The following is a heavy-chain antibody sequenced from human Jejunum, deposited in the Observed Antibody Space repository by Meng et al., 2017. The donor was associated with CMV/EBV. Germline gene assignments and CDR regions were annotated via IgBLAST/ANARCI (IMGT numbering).Heavy chain of an antibody. V-gene: IGHV4-59*08. CDR2: NYYSGST. CDR1: GGSISTYY. J-gene: IGHJ4*02. CDR3: ARHQNGGTYPLDY. D-gene: IGHD3-16*02. Sequence: HVPLTEMGPRTVTPSDPLPLTCPVPGGSISTYYWSWIQQPPGKGLEWIGNNYYSGSTNYNPSLASRVTISVDSSKNQFSLKLSSVTAADTAVYYCARHQNGGTYPLDYWGQGTLVTVSS.